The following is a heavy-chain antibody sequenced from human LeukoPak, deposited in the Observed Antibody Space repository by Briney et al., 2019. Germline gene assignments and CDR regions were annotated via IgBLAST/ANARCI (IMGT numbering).Heavy chain of an antibody. J-gene: IGHJ6*02. V-gene: IGHV1-8*03. CDR1: RYTFTSYD. CDR3: ATSITISHRYGMDV. D-gene: IGHD3-9*01. CDR2: MNPNSGNT. Sequence: ASMKVSCKASRYTFTSYDINWVRQATGQGLEWMGWMNPNSGNTGYAQKFQGRVTITRNTSISTAYMELSSLRSEDTAVYYCATSITISHRYGMDVWGQGTTVTVSS.